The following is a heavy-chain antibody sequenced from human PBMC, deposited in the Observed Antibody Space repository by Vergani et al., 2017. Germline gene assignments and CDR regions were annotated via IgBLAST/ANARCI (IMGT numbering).Heavy chain of an antibody. D-gene: IGHD1-26*01. CDR2: ISYDGSNK. Sequence: QVQLVESGGGVVQPGRSLRLSCAASGFTFSSYGMHWVRQAPGKGLEWVAVISYDGSNKYYADSVKGRITISRDNSKNTLYLQMNSLRAEDTAVYYCAKSQFPRYSGSYDYWGQGTLVTFSS. CDR3: AKSQFPRYSGSYDY. V-gene: IGHV3-30*18. CDR1: GFTFSSYG. J-gene: IGHJ4*02.